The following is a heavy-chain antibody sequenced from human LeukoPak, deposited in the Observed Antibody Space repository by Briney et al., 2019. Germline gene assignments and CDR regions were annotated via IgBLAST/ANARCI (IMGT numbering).Heavy chain of an antibody. CDR1: GFTFSTYA. CDR3: ASYLTSIPSGMDV. D-gene: IGHD1-26*01. CDR2: ISGSADNT. Sequence: PGGSLRLSCAASGFTFSTYAMSWVRQAPGKGLEWVSVISGSADNTYYADSVRGRFTISRDNSKNTLYLQMNSLIAEDTAVYYCASYLTSIPSGMDVWGQGTTVTVSS. J-gene: IGHJ6*02. V-gene: IGHV3-23*01.